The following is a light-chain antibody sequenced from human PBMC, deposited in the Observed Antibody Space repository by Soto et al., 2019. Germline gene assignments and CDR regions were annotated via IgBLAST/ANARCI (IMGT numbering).Light chain of an antibody. CDR2: KAS. V-gene: IGKV1-5*03. Sequence: DIQMTQSASTLSGSVGDRVTITCRASQTISSWLAWYQQKPGKAPKLLIYKASTLKSGVPSRFSGSGSGTEFTLTISSLQPDDFATYYCQHYNCYSEAFGQGTKVELK. CDR3: QHYNCYSEA. J-gene: IGKJ1*01. CDR1: QTISSW.